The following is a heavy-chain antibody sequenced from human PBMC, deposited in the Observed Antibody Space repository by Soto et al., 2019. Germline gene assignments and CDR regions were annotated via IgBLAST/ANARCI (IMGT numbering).Heavy chain of an antibody. V-gene: IGHV3-30-3*01. J-gene: IGHJ6*02. CDR3: ARAMGEGYSYGFPQYYYYYGMDV. Sequence: GGSLRLSCAASGFTFSSYAMHWVRQAPGKGLEWVAVISYDGSNKYYADSVKGRFTISRDNSKNTLYLQMNSLRAEDTAVYYCARAMGEGYSYGFPQYYYYYGMDVWGQGTTVTVSS. CDR2: ISYDGSNK. CDR1: GFTFSSYA. D-gene: IGHD5-18*01.